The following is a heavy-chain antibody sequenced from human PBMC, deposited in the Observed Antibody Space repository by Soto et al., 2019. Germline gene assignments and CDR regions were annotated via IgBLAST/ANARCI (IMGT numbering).Heavy chain of an antibody. J-gene: IGHJ5*02. CDR2: IYWDDDN. CDR1: GFSLSTSEEA. D-gene: IGHD3-10*01. Sequence: QITLKESGPALVKPTQTLTLTCTFSGFSLSTSEEAVGWIRQPPGEALEWLALIYWDDDNRYNPTLKTRLTITKDTSKNQVVLTLTNMDPVDTATYYCAHYVSASPAGWFDPWGQGILVTVSS. CDR3: AHYVSASPAGWFDP. V-gene: IGHV2-5*02.